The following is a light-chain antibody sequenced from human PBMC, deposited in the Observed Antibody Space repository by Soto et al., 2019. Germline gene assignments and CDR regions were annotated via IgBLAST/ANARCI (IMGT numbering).Light chain of an antibody. Sequence: EIVMTQSPSTLSVSPGERATLSCRASQSVSSNLAWYQQEPGQAPRLLIYGASTRATGIPARFSGSGSGTDFTLTISRLEPEDFAVYYCQQYDTSLLTFGGGTKVDIK. CDR2: GAS. V-gene: IGKV3-15*01. CDR1: QSVSSN. CDR3: QQYDTSLLT. J-gene: IGKJ4*01.